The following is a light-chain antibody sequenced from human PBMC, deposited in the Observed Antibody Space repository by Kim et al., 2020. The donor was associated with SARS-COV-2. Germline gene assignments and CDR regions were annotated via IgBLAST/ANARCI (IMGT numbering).Light chain of an antibody. J-gene: IGKJ2*01. CDR1: QSVTTK. CDR2: GAS. Sequence: GEGATLSCRATQSVTTKLAWYQHKPGQPPRLLIYGASTRATGVPARFSGSGSGTEFTLSISSLQSEDFAVYYCQQYSDWPQFGQGTKLEI. V-gene: IGKV3-15*01. CDR3: QQYSDWPQ.